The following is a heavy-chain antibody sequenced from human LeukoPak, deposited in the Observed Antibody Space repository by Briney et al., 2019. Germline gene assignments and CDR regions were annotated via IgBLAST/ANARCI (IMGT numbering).Heavy chain of an antibody. CDR1: GYTLTGYY. V-gene: IGHV1-2*02. J-gene: IGHJ5*02. CDR3: ARGFSSGWYNWFDP. D-gene: IGHD6-19*01. CDR2: INPNSGGT. Sequence: ASVKVSCKASGYTLTGYYMHWVRQAPEQGLEWMGWINPNSGGTNYAQKFQGRVTMTRNTSISTAYMELSSLRSEDTAVYYCARGFSSGWYNWFDPWGQGTLVTVSS.